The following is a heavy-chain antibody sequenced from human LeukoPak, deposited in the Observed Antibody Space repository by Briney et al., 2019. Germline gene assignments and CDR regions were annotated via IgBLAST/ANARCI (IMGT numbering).Heavy chain of an antibody. CDR3: AKDQTPYCSSTSCSSFDY. CDR1: GFTFSSYA. V-gene: IGHV3-30*07. Sequence: GGSLRLSCAASGFTFSSYAMHWVRQAPGKGLEWVAVISYDGSNKYYADSVKGRFTISRDNSKNTLYLQMNSLRAEDTAVYYCAKDQTPYCSSTSCSSFDYWGQGTLVIVSS. J-gene: IGHJ4*02. D-gene: IGHD2-2*01. CDR2: ISYDGSNK.